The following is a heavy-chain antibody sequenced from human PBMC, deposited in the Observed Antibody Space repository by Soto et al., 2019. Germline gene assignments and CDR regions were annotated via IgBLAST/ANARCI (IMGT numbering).Heavy chain of an antibody. CDR1: GVSIGSHDW. CDR3: ATRDTGRVY. V-gene: IGHV4-4*02. J-gene: IGHJ4*02. CDR2: SHQSGNT. Sequence: QVQLQESGPGLVKPSGTLSLTCAVSGVSIGSHDWWTWVRQPPGKGLEWIGESHQSGNTNYNSSLESRVTISLDKSKNHFSLQLSSVSVADTAVYYCATRDTGRVYGGQGTLVTVSS. D-gene: IGHD5-18*01.